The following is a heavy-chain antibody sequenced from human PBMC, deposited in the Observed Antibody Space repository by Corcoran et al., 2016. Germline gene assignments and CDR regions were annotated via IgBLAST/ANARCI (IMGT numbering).Heavy chain of an antibody. CDR1: GYSFTSYW. Sequence: EVQLVQSGAEVKKPGESLKISCKGSGYSFTSYWIGWVRQMPGKGLEWMGIIYPGDSDTRYSPSFQGQVTISADKSISTAYLQWSGLKASDTAMYYCERHSTEPPNAAHRYYDFWSGYDKGWFDLWGQGTLVTVSA. V-gene: IGHV5-51*01. CDR2: IYPGDSDT. J-gene: IGHJ5*02. CDR3: ERHSTEPPNAAHRYYDFWSGYDKGWFDL. D-gene: IGHD3-3*01.